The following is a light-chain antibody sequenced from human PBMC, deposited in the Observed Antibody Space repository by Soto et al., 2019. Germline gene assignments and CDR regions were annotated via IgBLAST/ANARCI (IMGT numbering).Light chain of an antibody. CDR1: QSISSW. V-gene: IGKV1-5*01. CDR2: DAS. J-gene: IGKJ1*01. Sequence: DIQMPQSPSTLSASVGDRVTITCRASQSISSWLAWYQQKPGKAPKLLIYDASSLESGVPSRFSGSGSGTEFTLTISSLQPDDFATYYCQQYNSYRSWTFGQGTKVDIK. CDR3: QQYNSYRSWT.